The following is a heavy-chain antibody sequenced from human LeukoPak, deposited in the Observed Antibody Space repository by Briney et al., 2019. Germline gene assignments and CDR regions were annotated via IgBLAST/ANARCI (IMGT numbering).Heavy chain of an antibody. V-gene: IGHV7-4-1*02. Sequence: ASVNVSCKASALTSTNYAMNWVRQAPGQGLEWMGWIHLSTGNPAYAQGFTGRFVFSLDTSVSTTYMEISSLKAEDTAVYFCARAFQSLGGLALPDYWGQGTLVTVSS. CDR1: ALTSTNYA. J-gene: IGHJ4*02. D-gene: IGHD3-16*02. CDR2: IHLSTGNP. CDR3: ARAFQSLGGLALPDY.